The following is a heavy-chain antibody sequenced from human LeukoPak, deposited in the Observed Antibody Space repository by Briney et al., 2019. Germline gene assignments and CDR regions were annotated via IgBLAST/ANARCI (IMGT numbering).Heavy chain of an antibody. CDR2: ISSSGSTI. Sequence: PGGSLRLSCAASGFTFSSYSMNWVRQAPGKGLEWVSYISSSGSTIYYADSVKGRFTISRDNAKNSLYLQMNSLRAEDTAVYYCARGLRGGNREDAFDIWGQGTMVTVSS. CDR3: ARGLRGGNREDAFDI. J-gene: IGHJ3*02. CDR1: GFTFSSYS. V-gene: IGHV3-48*04. D-gene: IGHD4-23*01.